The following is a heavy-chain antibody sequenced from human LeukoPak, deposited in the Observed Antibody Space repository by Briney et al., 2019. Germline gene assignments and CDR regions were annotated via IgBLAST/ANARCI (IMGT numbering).Heavy chain of an antibody. CDR3: AKKARYSSGWYWFDP. CDR2: MNPNSGNT. D-gene: IGHD6-19*01. V-gene: IGHV1-8*01. J-gene: IGHJ5*02. CDR1: GYTFTSYD. Sequence: ASVKVSCRASGYTFTSYDINWVRQATGQGLEWMGWMNPNSGNTGYAQKFQGRVTMTRNTSISTAYMELSSLRSEDTAVYYCAKKARYSSGWYWFDPRGQGTLVTVSS.